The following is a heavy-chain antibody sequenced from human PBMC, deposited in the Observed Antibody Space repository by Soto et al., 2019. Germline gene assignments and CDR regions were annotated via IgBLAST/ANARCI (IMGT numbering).Heavy chain of an antibody. V-gene: IGHV1-18*01. CDR1: GYTFTSYG. D-gene: IGHD2-15*01. CDR2: ISAYNGNT. CDR3: AVDFVVVVAATPWFGDGMDV. J-gene: IGHJ6*02. Sequence: ASVKVSCKASGYTFTSYGISWVRQAPGQGLEWMGWISAYNGNTNYAQKLQGRVTMTTDTSTSTAYMELRSLRSDDTAVYYCAVDFVVVVAATPWFGDGMDVWGQGTTVTVSS.